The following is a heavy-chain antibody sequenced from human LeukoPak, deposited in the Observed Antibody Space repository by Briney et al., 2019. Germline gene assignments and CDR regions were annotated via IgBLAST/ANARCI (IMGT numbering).Heavy chain of an antibody. CDR1: GGSISSYY. CDR2: IYYRGST. CDR3: ARGRSGWYWFDP. D-gene: IGHD6-19*01. V-gene: IGHV4-59*01. Sequence: SETLSLTCTVSGGSISSYYWSWIRQPPGKGLEWIGYIYYRGSTNYNPSLKSRVTISVDTSKNQFSLKLSSVTAADTAVYYCARGRSGWYWFDPWGQGTLVTVSS. J-gene: IGHJ5*02.